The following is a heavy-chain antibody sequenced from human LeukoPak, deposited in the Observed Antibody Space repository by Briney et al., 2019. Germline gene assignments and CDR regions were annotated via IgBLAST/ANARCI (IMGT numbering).Heavy chain of an antibody. D-gene: IGHD3-22*01. J-gene: IGHJ3*02. CDR2: IYPGDSDT. Sequence: GESLKISCKGSGYSFTSYWIGWVRQMPGKGLEWMGIIYPGDSDTRYSPSFQGQVTISADKSISTAYLQWISLKASDTAMYYCATTGDSSGYYHDAFDIWGQGTMVAVSS. CDR1: GYSFTSYW. CDR3: ATTGDSSGYYHDAFDI. V-gene: IGHV5-51*01.